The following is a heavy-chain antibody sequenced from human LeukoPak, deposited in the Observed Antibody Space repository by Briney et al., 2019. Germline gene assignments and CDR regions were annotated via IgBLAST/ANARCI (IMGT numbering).Heavy chain of an antibody. Sequence: GGSLRLSCAASGFTFSSYNMNWVRQAPGKGLEWVANIKQDGSEKYYVDSVKGRFTISRDNAKNSLYLQMNSLRAEDTAVYYCAREDYGDYDDWFDPWGQGTLVTVSS. CDR2: IKQDGSEK. CDR1: GFTFSSYN. J-gene: IGHJ5*02. D-gene: IGHD4-17*01. V-gene: IGHV3-7*01. CDR3: AREDYGDYDDWFDP.